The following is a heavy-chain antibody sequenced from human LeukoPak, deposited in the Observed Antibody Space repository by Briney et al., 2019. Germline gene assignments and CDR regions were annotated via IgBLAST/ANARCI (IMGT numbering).Heavy chain of an antibody. J-gene: IGHJ5*02. CDR2: ISSSGSTI. CDR3: ARAPPVSDYYDSSGYYP. Sequence: PGGSLRLSCAASGFTFSSYAMNWVRQAPGKGLEWVSYISSSGSTIYYADSVKGRFTISRDNAKNSLYLQMNSLRAEDTAVYYCARAPPVSDYYDSSGYYPWGQGTLVTVSS. D-gene: IGHD3-22*01. V-gene: IGHV3-48*03. CDR1: GFTFSSYA.